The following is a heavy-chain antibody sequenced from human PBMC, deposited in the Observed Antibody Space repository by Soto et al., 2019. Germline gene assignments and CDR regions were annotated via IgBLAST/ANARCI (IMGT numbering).Heavy chain of an antibody. D-gene: IGHD3-22*01. CDR3: ARDENYYDSSGCGY. CDR1: GFTFRSYS. CDR2: ISGSSSSK. J-gene: IGHJ4*02. V-gene: IGHV3-48*02. Sequence: EVQLVESGGGLVQPGGSLRLSGAASGFTFRSYSMNWVRQAPGKGLEWVSYISGSSSSKYYADSVKGRFTISRDNAKNSLYLQMNSLRDEDTAVYYCARDENYYDSSGCGYWGQGTQVTVSS.